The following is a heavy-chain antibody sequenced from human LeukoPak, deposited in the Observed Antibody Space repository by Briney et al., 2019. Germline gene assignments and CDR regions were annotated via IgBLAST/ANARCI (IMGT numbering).Heavy chain of an antibody. J-gene: IGHJ5*02. D-gene: IGHD2-2*01. CDR2: IKQDGSEK. V-gene: IGHV3-7*05. Sequence: GGSLRPSCAASGFTFSSYWMSWVRQAPGKGLEWVANIKQDGSEKYYVDSVKGRFTISRDNAKNSLYLQMNSLRAEDTAVYYCARENLRLGYCSSTSCRYAKGFDPWGQGTLVTVSS. CDR1: GFTFSSYW. CDR3: ARENLRLGYCSSTSCRYAKGFDP.